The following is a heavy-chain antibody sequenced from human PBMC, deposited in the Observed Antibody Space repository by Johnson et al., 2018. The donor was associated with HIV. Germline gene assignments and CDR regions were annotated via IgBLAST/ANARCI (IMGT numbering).Heavy chain of an antibody. V-gene: IGHV3-53*01. CDR3: ARDYSNPPHAFDI. D-gene: IGHD4-11*01. CDR1: GFTVSSNY. Sequence: EVQLVESGGGVVRPGGSLRLSCAASGFTVSSNYMSWVRQAPGKGLEWVSVIYSGGSTYYADSVKGRFTISRDNSKNTLYLQMNSLRAEDTAVYYCARDYSNPPHAFDIWGQGTMVTVSS. J-gene: IGHJ3*02. CDR2: IYSGGST.